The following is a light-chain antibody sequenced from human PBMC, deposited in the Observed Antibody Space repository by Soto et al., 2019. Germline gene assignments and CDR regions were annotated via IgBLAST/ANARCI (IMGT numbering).Light chain of an antibody. CDR3: QNYTSAPWA. CDR2: AAS. Sequence: DIQMTQSPSSLSPSVGDRVTITCRASQGISNSLAWYQQSPGKVPRLLIYAASTLQSGVPSRFSGSGSGTDFTLTISGLQPEDVGTYYCQNYTSAPWAFGQGTRVEIK. J-gene: IGKJ1*01. V-gene: IGKV1-27*01. CDR1: QGISNS.